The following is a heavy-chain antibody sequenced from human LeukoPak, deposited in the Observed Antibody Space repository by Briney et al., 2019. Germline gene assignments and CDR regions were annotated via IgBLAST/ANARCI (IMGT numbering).Heavy chain of an antibody. Sequence: SETLSLTCTVSGGSISSGGYYWSWIRQHPGKGLEWIGYIYYSGSTYYNPSLKSRVTISVDTSKNQFSLKLSSVTAADTAVYYCARGLSPLTIADEEGFQHWGQGTLVTVSS. CDR1: GGSISSGGYY. J-gene: IGHJ1*01. D-gene: IGHD3-9*01. CDR3: ARGLSPLTIADEEGFQH. V-gene: IGHV4-31*03. CDR2: IYYSGST.